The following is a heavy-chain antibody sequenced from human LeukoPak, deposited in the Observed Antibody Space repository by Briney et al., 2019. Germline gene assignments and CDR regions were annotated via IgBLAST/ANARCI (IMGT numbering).Heavy chain of an antibody. Sequence: SETLSLTCAVSGGSISSSNWWSWVRQPPGKGLEWIGEINHSGSTNYNPSLKSRVTISVDTSKNQFSLKLSSVTAADTAVYYCARARGRFGFDPWGQGTLVTVSS. J-gene: IGHJ5*02. CDR3: ARARGRFGFDP. V-gene: IGHV4-4*02. D-gene: IGHD3-3*01. CDR2: INHSGST. CDR1: GGSISSSNW.